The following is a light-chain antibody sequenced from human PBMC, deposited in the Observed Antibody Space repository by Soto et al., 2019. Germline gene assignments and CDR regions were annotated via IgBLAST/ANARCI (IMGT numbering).Light chain of an antibody. CDR3: LRYGDSPPAYT. J-gene: IGKJ2*01. Sequence: ESVLTRSPGTVSLYPGERATLSCRASQSVSSRNLAWYRQKPGQAPSLLIFGASNRATGIPDRFSGSGSGTDFTLTISRLEPEDCAVYYCLRYGDSPPAYTFGQGTKLEIK. CDR2: GAS. CDR1: QSVSSRN. V-gene: IGKV3-20*01.